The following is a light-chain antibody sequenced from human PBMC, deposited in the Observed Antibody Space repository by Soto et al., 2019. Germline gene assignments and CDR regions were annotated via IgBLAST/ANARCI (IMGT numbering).Light chain of an antibody. J-gene: IGLJ2*01. CDR1: SSNIGAGFD. CDR3: QSYDSSLSGSAV. CDR2: GNS. V-gene: IGLV1-40*01. Sequence: QSVLTQPPSVSGAPGQRVTISCPGSSSNIGAGFDVHWYQQLPGAAPRVLIYGNSNRPSGVPDRFSGSKSGTSASLAITGLQAEDEADYYCQSYDSSLSGSAVFGGGTKLTVL.